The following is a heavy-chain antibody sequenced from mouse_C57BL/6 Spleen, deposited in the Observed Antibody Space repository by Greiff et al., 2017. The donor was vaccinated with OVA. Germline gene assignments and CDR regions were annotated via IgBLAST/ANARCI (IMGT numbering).Heavy chain of an antibody. CDR2: IDPNSGGT. Sequence: QVQLQQPGAELVKPGASVKLSCKASGYTFTSYWMHWVKQRPGRGLEWIGRIDPNSGGTKYNEKFKSKATLTVDKPSSTAYMQLSSLTSEDSAVYYCALLWDYYAMDYWGQGTSVTVSS. J-gene: IGHJ4*01. CDR3: ALLWDYYAMDY. CDR1: GYTFTSYW. D-gene: IGHD2-1*01. V-gene: IGHV1-72*01.